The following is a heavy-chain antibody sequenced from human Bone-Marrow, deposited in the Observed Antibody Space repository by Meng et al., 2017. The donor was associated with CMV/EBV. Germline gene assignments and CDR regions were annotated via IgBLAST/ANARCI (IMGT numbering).Heavy chain of an antibody. CDR3: ARDEGIAAAGVFDP. CDR2: INPNSGGT. CDR1: GYTFTGYY. J-gene: IGHJ5*02. Sequence: ASGYTFTGYYRHWVRQAPGQGLEWMGWINPNSGGTNYAQKFQGRVTMTRDTSISTAYMELSRLRSDDTAVYYCARDEGIAAAGVFDPWGQGTLVTVSS. V-gene: IGHV1-2*02. D-gene: IGHD6-13*01.